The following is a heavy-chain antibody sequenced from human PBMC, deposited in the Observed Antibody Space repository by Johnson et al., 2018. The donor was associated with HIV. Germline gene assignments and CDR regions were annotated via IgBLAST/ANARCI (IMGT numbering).Heavy chain of an antibody. CDR1: GFTFSGYG. J-gene: IGHJ3*02. CDR3: ARDRSSGWYGITIKDAFDM. Sequence: QVQLVESGGGAVQPGKSLRLACAASGFTFSGYGMHWVRQAPGKGLEWVAVISYDGSNKYYADSVKGRFTISRDNSKNTLYLQMNSLRAEDKAVYYCARDRSSGWYGITIKDAFDMWGHGTMDTVSS. V-gene: IGHV3-30*03. D-gene: IGHD6-19*01. CDR2: ISYDGSNK.